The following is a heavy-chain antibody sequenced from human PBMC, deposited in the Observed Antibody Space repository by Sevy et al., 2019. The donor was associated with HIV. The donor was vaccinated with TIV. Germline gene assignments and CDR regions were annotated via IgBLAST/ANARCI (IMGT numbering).Heavy chain of an antibody. D-gene: IGHD3-22*01. V-gene: IGHV4-4*02. Sequence: SETLSLTCAVSGGSISSSNWSSWVRQPPGKGLEWIGEIYRSGSTNYNPSLKSRVTISVDKSKNQFSLKLSSVTAADTAVYYCARGSSYDSSGGNFDYWGQGTLVTVSS. CDR2: IYRSGST. CDR1: GGSISSSNW. J-gene: IGHJ4*02. CDR3: ARGSSYDSSGGNFDY.